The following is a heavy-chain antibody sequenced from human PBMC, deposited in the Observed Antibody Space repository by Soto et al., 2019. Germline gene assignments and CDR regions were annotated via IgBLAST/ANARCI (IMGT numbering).Heavy chain of an antibody. Sequence: QVQLVQSGAEEKKPGASVKVSCQASGYTFTAYAMHWVRQAPGQRLEWMGWIKAGNGKTRYLQKLPTRITNTRDTSASIAYRELSSLKLADTAVYYCAGSAISPFGRLIGPFDYWGQGNRVAVSS. CDR1: GYTFTAYA. J-gene: IGHJ4*02. V-gene: IGHV1-3*05. D-gene: IGHD3-16*02. CDR2: IKAGNGKT. CDR3: AGSAISPFGRLIGPFDY.